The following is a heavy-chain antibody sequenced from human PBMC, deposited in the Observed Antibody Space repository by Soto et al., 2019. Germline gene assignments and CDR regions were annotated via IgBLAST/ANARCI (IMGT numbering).Heavy chain of an antibody. V-gene: IGHV4-31*03. D-gene: IGHD3-10*01. Sequence: SETLSLTCTVSGGSISSGGYYWSWIRQHPGKGLEWIGYIYYSGSTYYNPSLKSRVTISVDTSKNQFSLKLSSVTAADTAVYYCARGAITMVRGVPQAFDIPGQATIVTVSS. CDR1: GGSISSGGYY. J-gene: IGHJ3*02. CDR2: IYYSGST. CDR3: ARGAITMVRGVPQAFDI.